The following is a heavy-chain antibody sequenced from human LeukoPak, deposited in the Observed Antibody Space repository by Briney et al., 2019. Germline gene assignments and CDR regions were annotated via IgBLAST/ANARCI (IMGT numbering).Heavy chain of an antibody. CDR1: GDSVSRNSAA. J-gene: IGHJ6*04. CDR3: GRDNTHLRAV. V-gene: IGHV6-1*01. CDR2: TYYRSKWYN. Sequence: SQTLSLTCAISGDSVSRNSAAWNWIRQSPSRGLEWLGRTYYRSKWYNDYAVSVQSRIIVNPDTSKNQFSLQLNSVTPEDTAVYYCGRDNTHLRAVWGKGTTVTVSS.